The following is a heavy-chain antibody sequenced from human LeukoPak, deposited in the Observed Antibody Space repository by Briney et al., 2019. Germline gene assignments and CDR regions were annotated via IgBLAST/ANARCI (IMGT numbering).Heavy chain of an antibody. CDR2: IYYSGST. D-gene: IGHD1-26*01. CDR1: GGSISSSSYY. CDR3: ARRRPYSGGYYFDY. Sequence: PSETLSLTCTVSGGSISSSSYYWGWIRQPPGKGLEWIGSIYYSGSTYYNPSLKSRVTISVDTPKNQFSLKLSTVTAADTAVYYCARRRPYSGGYYFDYWGQGTLVTVSS. V-gene: IGHV4-39*01. J-gene: IGHJ4*02.